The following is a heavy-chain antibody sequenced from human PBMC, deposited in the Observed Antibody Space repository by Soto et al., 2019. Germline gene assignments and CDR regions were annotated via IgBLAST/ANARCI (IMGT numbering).Heavy chain of an antibody. J-gene: IGHJ4*02. D-gene: IGHD2-15*01. CDR2: ISYSGST. Sequence: SETLSHTCTVSGGSIISGNYYWSWIRTPPGKGLEWIGFISYSGSTYYSTSLKSRVTISVDTSKSQFSLNLSFVTAADTAVYYCATMGTPATGLYFFDYWGQGSLVTVS. V-gene: IGHV4-30-4*01. CDR3: ATMGTPATGLYFFDY. CDR1: GGSIISGNYY.